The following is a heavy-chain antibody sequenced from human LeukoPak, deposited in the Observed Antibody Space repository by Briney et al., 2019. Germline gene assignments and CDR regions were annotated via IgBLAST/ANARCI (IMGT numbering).Heavy chain of an antibody. CDR3: ARALTYYDFWSGYIPPQLNWFDP. CDR2: ISGSGGGT. V-gene: IGHV3-23*01. CDR1: GFTFSSYA. D-gene: IGHD3-3*01. Sequence: GGSLRLSCAASGFTFSSYAMSWVRQAPGKGLEWVSAISGSGGGTYYADSVKGRFAISRDNSKNTLYLQMNSLRAEDTAVYYCARALTYYDFWSGYIPPQLNWFDPWGQGTLVTVSS. J-gene: IGHJ5*02.